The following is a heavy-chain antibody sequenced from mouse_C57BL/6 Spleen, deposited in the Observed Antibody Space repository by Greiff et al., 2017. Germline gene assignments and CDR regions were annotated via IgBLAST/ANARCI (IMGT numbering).Heavy chain of an antibody. Sequence: QVQLKESGAELVKPGASVKLSCKASGYTFTSYWMHWVKQRPGQGLEWIGMIHPNSGSTNYNEKFKSKATLTVDKSSSTAYMQLSSLTSEDSAVYYCARVIFLEWYKAFDDWGQGTTLTVSS. CDR2: IHPNSGST. V-gene: IGHV1-64*01. J-gene: IGHJ2*01. D-gene: IGHD2-1*01. CDR1: GYTFTSYW. CDR3: ARVIFLEWYKAFDD.